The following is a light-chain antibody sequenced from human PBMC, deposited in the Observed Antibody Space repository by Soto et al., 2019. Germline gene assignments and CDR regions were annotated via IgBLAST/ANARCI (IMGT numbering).Light chain of an antibody. Sequence: DIQLTQSPSFLSASVGDRVTITCRASQVIISYLAWYQQKPGKAPKLLIYAESTLQSGVPSRFSGSGSGTEFTLTISSLQPEDFATYYCQQVNSYPFTFGPGTKVDIK. CDR2: AES. V-gene: IGKV1-9*01. CDR3: QQVNSYPFT. CDR1: QVIISY. J-gene: IGKJ3*01.